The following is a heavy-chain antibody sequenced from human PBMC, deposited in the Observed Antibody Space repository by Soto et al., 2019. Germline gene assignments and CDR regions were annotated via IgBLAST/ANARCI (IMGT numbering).Heavy chain of an antibody. Sequence: GEPLKISCKGSVYSFTTYCIAWVRQMPGKGLEWVGVIYPGDSDTRYSPSFEGHVTISVDKSVSTAFLQWNSLKASDNAMYYCARHSTSAPKDYWGQGTLITVSS. CDR1: VYSFTTYC. CDR2: IYPGDSDT. V-gene: IGHV5-51*01. D-gene: IGHD3-10*01. J-gene: IGHJ4*01. CDR3: ARHSTSAPKDY.